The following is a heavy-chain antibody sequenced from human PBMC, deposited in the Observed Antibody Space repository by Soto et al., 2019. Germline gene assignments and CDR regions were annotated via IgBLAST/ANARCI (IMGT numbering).Heavy chain of an antibody. CDR3: ARVHVMVVAGSTFDY. V-gene: IGHV4-38-2*02. J-gene: IGHJ4*01. CDR1: CYSISSGSY. Sequence: LXLTCTVSCYSISSGSYWAWIRQPPGKGPEWIASIYHGGTTFYNPSLKSRITISVDTSNNQFSLKLTSVTAADTAVYYCARVHVMVVAGSTFDYWGHGTLVTVPS. D-gene: IGHD6-19*01. CDR2: IYHGGTT.